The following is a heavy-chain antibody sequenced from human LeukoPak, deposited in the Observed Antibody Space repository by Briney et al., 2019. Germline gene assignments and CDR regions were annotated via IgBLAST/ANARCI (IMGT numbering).Heavy chain of an antibody. CDR2: IYDSGTT. J-gene: IGHJ4*02. V-gene: IGHV4-31*03. CDR1: GGSISNGGYY. Sequence: PSQTLSLTCTVSGGSISNGGYYWSWIRQHPGKGLEWIGYIYDSGTTYYNPVLQSRVTISVDTSDNKFSLKLRSLTAADTAVYYCARGGDRRGFDYWGQGTLVTVSS. CDR3: ARGGDRRGFDY. D-gene: IGHD1-14*01.